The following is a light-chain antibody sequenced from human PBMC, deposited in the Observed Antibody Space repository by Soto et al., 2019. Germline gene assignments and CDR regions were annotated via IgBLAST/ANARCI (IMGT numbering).Light chain of an antibody. CDR3: QFYEGSPVMYT. J-gene: IGKJ2*01. CDR2: GAS. Sequence: EIVLTQSPGTLSLSPGERGTLSCRASQSVNRGYLAWYQQKPGQAPRLLIYGASARATGTPDRFSGSGSGTDFTLTISRLEPEDVAVYYCQFYEGSPVMYTFGQGTKLEIK. V-gene: IGKV3-20*01. CDR1: QSVNRGY.